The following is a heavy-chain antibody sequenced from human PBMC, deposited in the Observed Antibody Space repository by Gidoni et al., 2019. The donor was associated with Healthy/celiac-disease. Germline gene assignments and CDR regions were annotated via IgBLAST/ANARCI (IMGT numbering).Heavy chain of an antibody. V-gene: IGHV4-4*07. J-gene: IGHJ3*02. CDR1: GGSISSYY. D-gene: IGHD3-10*01. Sequence: QVQLQESGPGLVKPSETLSLTCTVSGGSISSYYWSWIRQPAGKGLEWIGRIYTRGSTNYNPSLKSRVTMSVDTSKNQFSLKLSSVTAADTAVYYCARDGGRSGVFVTKPWGAFDIWGQGTMVTVSS. CDR3: ARDGGRSGVFVTKPWGAFDI. CDR2: IYTRGST.